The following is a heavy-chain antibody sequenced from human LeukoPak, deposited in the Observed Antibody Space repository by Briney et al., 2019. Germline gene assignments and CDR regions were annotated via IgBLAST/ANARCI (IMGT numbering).Heavy chain of an antibody. D-gene: IGHD4-23*01. CDR2: ISAGGGAT. J-gene: IGHJ4*02. Sequence: PGGSLRLSCAASGFTFSSYAMSWVRQAPGKGLEWVSVISAGGGATSYADSVKGRFTISRDNAKNTVYLQMSSLRAEDTAVYYCAKDFRIQVTRFDFWGQGTLVTVSS. V-gene: IGHV3-23*01. CDR3: AKDFRIQVTRFDF. CDR1: GFTFSSYA.